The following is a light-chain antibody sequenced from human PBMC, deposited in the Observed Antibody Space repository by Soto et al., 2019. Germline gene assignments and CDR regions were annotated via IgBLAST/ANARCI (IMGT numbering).Light chain of an antibody. CDR2: GAS. J-gene: IGKJ1*01. CDR1: QSVTNSF. Sequence: EIVLTQSPGTLSLSPGERATLSCRASQSVTNSFLAWYQQKPGQAPRLLIYGASTRASGVPDTISGSGSGTDFTLTISRLEPEDFSVYYCQQYGSSPRTFGQGTKVEIK. CDR3: QQYGSSPRT. V-gene: IGKV3-20*01.